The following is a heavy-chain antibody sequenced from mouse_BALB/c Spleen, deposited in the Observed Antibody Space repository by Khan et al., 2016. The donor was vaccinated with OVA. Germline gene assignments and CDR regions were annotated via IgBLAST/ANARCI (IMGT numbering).Heavy chain of an antibody. D-gene: IGHD2-2*01. CDR1: GSASTNYG. CDR2: IWSDGNT. Sequence: QVQLKESGPGLVAPSQSLSIACTVAGSASTNYGVSWARQTPGKGLEWLGVIWSDGNTNYHSSLKSRLTITRDNSKSQVLLKLNSLQTDDTATYXCAINFYGYDWFAYWGQGTLVTVSA. V-gene: IGHV2-3*01. J-gene: IGHJ3*01. CDR3: AINFYGYDWFAY.